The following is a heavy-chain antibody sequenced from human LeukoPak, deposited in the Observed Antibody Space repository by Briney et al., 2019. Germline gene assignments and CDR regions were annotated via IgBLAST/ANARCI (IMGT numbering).Heavy chain of an antibody. D-gene: IGHD2-21*01. V-gene: IGHV4-4*02. Sequence: SGTLSLTCTVSGGSISNSHWWGWVRQPPGKGLEWVGEIHHSGSTNSNPSLKSRATISVDKSKNQFSLRLNSVTAADTAVYYCAREFVQGSSLPYFDCWGQGTLVTVSS. CDR1: GGSISNSHW. CDR2: IHHSGST. CDR3: AREFVQGSSLPYFDC. J-gene: IGHJ4*02.